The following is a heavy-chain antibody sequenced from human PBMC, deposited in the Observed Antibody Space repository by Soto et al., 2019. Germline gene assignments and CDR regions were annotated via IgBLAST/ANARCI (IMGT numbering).Heavy chain of an antibody. D-gene: IGHD5-18*01. CDR2: ISYDGSNK. J-gene: IGHJ6*02. CDR3: AKDIPSGYSYGGPHYYYYGMDV. CDR1: GFTFSSYG. V-gene: IGHV3-30*18. Sequence: QVQLVEAGVGVVQPGRSLRLSCAASGFTFSSYGMNWVRQAPGKGLEWVVVISYDGSNKYYADSVKSRFNISRDNSMNTLYLNMNSLRAEDTGVYYCAKDIPSGYSYGGPHYYYYGMDVWGQVFTVSVSS.